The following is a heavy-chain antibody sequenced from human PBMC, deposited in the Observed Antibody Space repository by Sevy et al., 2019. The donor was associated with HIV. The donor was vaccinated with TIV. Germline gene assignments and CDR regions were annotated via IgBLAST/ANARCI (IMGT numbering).Heavy chain of an antibody. CDR2: ISWNSGSI. Sequence: SLRLSCAASGFTFDDYAMHWVRQAPGKGLEWVSGISWNSGSIGYADSVKGRFTISRDNAKNSMYLQMNSLRAEDTALYYCAKYPGLRLGELSLLGYFDYCGQGTLVTVSS. V-gene: IGHV3-9*01. J-gene: IGHJ4*02. CDR3: AKYPGLRLGELSLLGYFDY. D-gene: IGHD3-16*02. CDR1: GFTFDDYA.